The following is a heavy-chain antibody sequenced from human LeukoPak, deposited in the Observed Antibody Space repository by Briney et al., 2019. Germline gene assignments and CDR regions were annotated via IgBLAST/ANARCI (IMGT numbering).Heavy chain of an antibody. CDR3: ATGAAIRSYYYGMDV. J-gene: IGHJ6*02. CDR1: GGTFISYA. V-gene: IGHV1-69*01. D-gene: IGHD2-21*01. CDR2: IIPIFGTA. Sequence: SVKVSCKASGGTFISYAISWVRQAPGQGLEWMGGIIPIFGTANYAQKFQGRVTITADESTSTAYMELSSLRSEDTAVYYCATGAAIRSYYYGMDVWGQGTTVTVSS.